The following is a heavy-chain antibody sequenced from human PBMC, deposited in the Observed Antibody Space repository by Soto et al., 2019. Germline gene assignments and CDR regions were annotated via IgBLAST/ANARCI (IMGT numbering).Heavy chain of an antibody. V-gene: IGHV3-21*01. D-gene: IGHD6-6*01. CDR3: ARDLRIATLPSYYYYGLDX. CDR1: EFSFSSYT. CDR2: ISSSSTYI. J-gene: IGHJ6*02. Sequence: GGSLRLSCAASEFSFSSYTMNWVRQAPGKGLEWVASISSSSTYIYYADSVKVRFTISRDNANHSLYLQIDSLRADETAVYYCARDLRIATLPSYYYYGLDXWGQGTTVTVS.